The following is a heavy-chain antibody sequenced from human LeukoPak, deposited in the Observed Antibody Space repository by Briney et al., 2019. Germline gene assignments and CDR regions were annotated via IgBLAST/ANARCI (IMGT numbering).Heavy chain of an antibody. V-gene: IGHV4-4*02. D-gene: IGHD5-18*01. Sequence: PSETLSLTCAVSGGSISSSYWWSWVRQPPGKGLEWIGEVYHSGSTNYNPSLKSRVTISVDTSKNQFSLKLSSVTAADTAVYYCARVPSGYSYGYRISYYYYYMDVWGKGTTVTVSS. J-gene: IGHJ6*03. CDR2: VYHSGST. CDR1: GGSISSSYW. CDR3: ARVPSGYSYGYRISYYYYYMDV.